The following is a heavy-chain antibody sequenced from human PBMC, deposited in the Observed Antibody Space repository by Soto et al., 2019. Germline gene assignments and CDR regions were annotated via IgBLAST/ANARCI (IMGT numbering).Heavy chain of an antibody. CDR2: ISGSGGST. V-gene: IGHV3-23*01. Sequence: GGSLRLSCAASGFTFSSYAMSWVRQAPGKGLEWVSAISGSGGSTYYADSVKGRFTISRDNSKNTLYLQMNSLRAEDTAVYYCANFRGLSPHGPSDYWGQGTLVTVSS. CDR1: GFTFSSYA. CDR3: ANFRGLSPHGPSDY. J-gene: IGHJ4*02. D-gene: IGHD3-16*01.